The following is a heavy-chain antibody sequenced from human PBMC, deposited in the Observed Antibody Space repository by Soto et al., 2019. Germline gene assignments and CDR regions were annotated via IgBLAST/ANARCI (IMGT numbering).Heavy chain of an antibody. CDR2: IYYSGST. CDR1: GGSISSGGYY. CDR3: ARVGGINWFDP. D-gene: IGHD3-16*01. J-gene: IGHJ5*02. Sequence: QVQLQESGPGLVKPSQTLSLTCTVSGGSISSGGYYWSWIRQHTGQGLEWIGYIYYSGSTYYNPSLESRVTKSGDTSMNQFSLKLSSVAAADTAVYYCARVGGINWFDPWGQGTLVTGSS. V-gene: IGHV4-31*03.